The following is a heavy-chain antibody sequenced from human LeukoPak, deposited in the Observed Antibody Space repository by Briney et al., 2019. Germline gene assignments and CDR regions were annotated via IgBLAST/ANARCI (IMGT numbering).Heavy chain of an antibody. Sequence: SETLSLTCAVYGGSFSGYYWSWIRHPPGKGLELIGEINYSGSTNYNPSLKSRVTISVDTSKNQFSLKLSSVTAADTAVYYCARLGRYCSSTSCLWYYYYYMDVWGKGTTVTVSS. CDR2: INYSGST. V-gene: IGHV4-34*01. D-gene: IGHD2-2*01. J-gene: IGHJ6*03. CDR1: GGSFSGYY. CDR3: ARLGRYCSSTSCLWYYYYYMDV.